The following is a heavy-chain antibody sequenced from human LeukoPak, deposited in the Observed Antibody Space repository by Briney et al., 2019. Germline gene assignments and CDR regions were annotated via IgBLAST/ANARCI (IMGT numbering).Heavy chain of an antibody. V-gene: IGHV4-38-2*02. D-gene: IGHD6-6*01. CDR3: ARTSSVAARLTYYYYMDV. J-gene: IGHJ6*03. CDR2: IHHSGST. CDR1: GYSISSGYY. Sequence: PSETLSLTCTVSGYSISSGYYWGWIRQPPGKGLEWIGSIHHSGSTYYNPSLKSRVTISVDTSKNQFSLKLSSVTAADTAVYYCARTSSVAARLTYYYYMDVWGKGTTVTVSS.